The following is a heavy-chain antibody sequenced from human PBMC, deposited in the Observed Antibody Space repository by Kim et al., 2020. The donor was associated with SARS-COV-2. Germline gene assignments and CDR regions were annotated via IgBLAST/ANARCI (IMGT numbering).Heavy chain of an antibody. CDR3: ARDLHFWSGYYTAFIQYYYYGMDV. CDR1: GFTFSSYW. J-gene: IGHJ6*02. Sequence: GGSLRLSCAASGFTFSSYWMSWVRQAPGKGLEWVANIKQDGSEKYYADSVKGRFTISRDNAKNSLYLQMNSLRAEDTAVYYCARDLHFWSGYYTAFIQYYYYGMDVWGQGTTVTVSS. D-gene: IGHD3-3*02. CDR2: IKQDGSEK. V-gene: IGHV3-7*01.